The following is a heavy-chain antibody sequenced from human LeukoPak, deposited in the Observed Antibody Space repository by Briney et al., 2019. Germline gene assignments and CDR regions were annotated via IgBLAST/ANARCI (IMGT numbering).Heavy chain of an antibody. Sequence: GGSLRLSCAASGFTFGLCRMHWVRRAPGKGLEWVSFIRFDGSNTYHADSVKGRFTISRDNYKNTLYLQMNGLTSEDTAVYYCAKVKTDILIADSWGQGTLVTVSS. CDR3: AKVKTDILIADS. CDR1: GFTFGLCR. V-gene: IGHV3-30*02. CDR2: IRFDGSNT. D-gene: IGHD2-21*02. J-gene: IGHJ4*02.